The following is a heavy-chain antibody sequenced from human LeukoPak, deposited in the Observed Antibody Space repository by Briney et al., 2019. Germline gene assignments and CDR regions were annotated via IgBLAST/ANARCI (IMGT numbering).Heavy chain of an antibody. CDR3: AATASYNWFDP. J-gene: IGHJ5*02. D-gene: IGHD2-21*02. CDR2: INSDGSST. CDR1: GFTFSSYW. Sequence: GGSLRLSCAASGFTFSSYWMHWVRQAPGKGLVWVSRINSDGSSTSYADSVKGRLTISRDNAKNTLYLQMNSLRAEDTAVYYCAATASYNWFDPWGQGTLVTVSS. V-gene: IGHV3-74*01.